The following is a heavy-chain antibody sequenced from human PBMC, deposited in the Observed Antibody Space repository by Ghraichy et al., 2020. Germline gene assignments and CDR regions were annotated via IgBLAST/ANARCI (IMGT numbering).Heavy chain of an antibody. D-gene: IGHD3-10*01. CDR2: INHSGST. V-gene: IGHV4-34*01. CDR3: ARGPDYYGSGSLIYYYYGMDV. Sequence: SETLSLTCAVYGGSFSGYYWSWIRQPPGKGLEWIGEINHSGSTNYNPSLKSRVTISVDTSKNQFSLKLSSVTAADTAVYYCARGPDYYGSGSLIYYYYGMDVWGQGTTVTVSS. CDR1: GGSFSGYY. J-gene: IGHJ6*02.